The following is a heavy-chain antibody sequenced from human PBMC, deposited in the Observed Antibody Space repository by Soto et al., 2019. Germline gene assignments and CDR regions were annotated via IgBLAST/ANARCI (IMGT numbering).Heavy chain of an antibody. D-gene: IGHD6-19*01. V-gene: IGHV3-30*18. CDR3: AKDGPYSSGWYYFDY. J-gene: IGHJ4*02. CDR2: ISYDGSNK. Sequence: QVQLVESGGGVVQPGRSLRLSCAASGFTFSSYGMHWVRQAPGKGLEWVAVISYDGSNKYYADSVKGRFTISRDNSKNTLYLQMNSLRAEDTAVYYCAKDGPYSSGWYYFDYWGQGTLVTVSS. CDR1: GFTFSSYG.